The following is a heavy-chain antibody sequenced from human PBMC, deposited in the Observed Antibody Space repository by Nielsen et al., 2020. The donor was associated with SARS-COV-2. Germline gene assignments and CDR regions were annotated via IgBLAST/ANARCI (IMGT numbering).Heavy chain of an antibody. D-gene: IGHD3-10*01. Sequence: WIRQPPGKGLEWVANIKQDGSGKYYADSVKGRFTISRDNSKNTLYLQMNSLRAEDTAVYYCARADYGSGSYYYYYYGMDVWGQGTTVTISS. CDR2: IKQDGSGK. V-gene: IGHV3-7*01. CDR3: ARADYGSGSYYYYYYGMDV. J-gene: IGHJ6*02.